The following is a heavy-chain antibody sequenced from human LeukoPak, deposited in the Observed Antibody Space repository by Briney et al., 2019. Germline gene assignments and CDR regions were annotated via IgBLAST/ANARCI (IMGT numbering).Heavy chain of an antibody. V-gene: IGHV4-34*01. CDR1: GGSFTNYY. CDR3: ARXPGTLGLSP. CDR2: INHSGDT. D-gene: IGHD1-7*01. J-gene: IGHJ5*02. Sequence: PSETLSLTCNVSGGSFTNYYWSWIRQTPEKGLEWIGQINHSGDTSYNPSLRSRMTLSVDRSKNQFSLKVTSVTAADTGVYDCARXPGTLGLSPWGQGTLVTVSS.